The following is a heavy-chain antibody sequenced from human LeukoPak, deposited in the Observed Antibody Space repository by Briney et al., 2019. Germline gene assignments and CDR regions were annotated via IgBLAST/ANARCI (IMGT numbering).Heavy chain of an antibody. CDR3: ARGRGFDP. CDR1: GGSFSGYY. CDR2: INHSGST. Sequence: SETLSLTCAVYGGSFSGYYWSWIRQHPGKGLEWIGEINHSGSTNYNPSLKSRVTISVDTSKNQFSLKLSSVTAADTAVYYCARGRGFDPWGQGTLVTVSS. J-gene: IGHJ5*02. V-gene: IGHV4-34*01.